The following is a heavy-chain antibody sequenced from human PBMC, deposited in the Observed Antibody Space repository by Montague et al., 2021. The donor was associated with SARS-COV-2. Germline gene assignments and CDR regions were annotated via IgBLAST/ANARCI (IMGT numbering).Heavy chain of an antibody. CDR2: IPYCAST. CDR3: ANFRRTQLLFGTLYYGMDV. V-gene: IGHV4-61*03. CDR1: SLSMSWYY. Sequence: SETLSLTCTVPSLSMSWYYGACRRHPPLSCLHRNGCIPYCASTNYNPSLKSRVTISVDTSKDHFTLRLSSVTAADTAVYYCANFRRTQLLFGTLYYGMDVWAKGPRSPPP. J-gene: IGHJ6*02. D-gene: IGHD2-2*01.